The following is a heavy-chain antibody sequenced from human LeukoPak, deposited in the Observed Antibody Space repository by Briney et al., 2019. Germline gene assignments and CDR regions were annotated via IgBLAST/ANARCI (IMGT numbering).Heavy chain of an antibody. CDR3: ARGNRGYCSSTSCYPYYYYYMDV. J-gene: IGHJ6*03. D-gene: IGHD2-2*03. CDR1: GYTFTSYG. CDR2: ISAYNGNT. V-gene: IGHV1-18*01. Sequence: ASVKVSCKASGYTFTSYGISWVRQAPGQGLEWMGWISAYNGNTNYAQKLQGRVTMTTDTSTSTAYMELRSLRSEDTAVYYCARGNRGYCSSTSCYPYYYYYMDVWGKGTTVTISS.